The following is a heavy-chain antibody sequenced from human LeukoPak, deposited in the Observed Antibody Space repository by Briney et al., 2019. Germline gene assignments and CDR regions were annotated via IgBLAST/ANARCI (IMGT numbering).Heavy chain of an antibody. Sequence: ASVKVSCKASGYPFTNYGISWVRQAPVQGLEWMGWISTYTGNTKYAQRFQGRVIMTTDTSTSTAYRELRSLRSDDTAVFYCARDFWVRHSAPAPKDLWGQGTLVTVSS. CDR1: GYPFTNYG. CDR3: ARDFWVRHSAPAPKDL. V-gene: IGHV1-18*01. CDR2: ISTYTGNT. J-gene: IGHJ5*02. D-gene: IGHD2-2*01.